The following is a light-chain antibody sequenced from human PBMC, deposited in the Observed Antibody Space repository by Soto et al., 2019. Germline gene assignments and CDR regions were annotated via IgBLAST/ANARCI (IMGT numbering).Light chain of an antibody. CDR2: DAS. J-gene: IGKJ1*01. Sequence: EIVLTQSPCTLSFSPVERSTLSCRASQSVSSSYLAWYQQKPGQAPRLLIYDASNRATGIPARFSGSGSGTDFTLTISSLEPEDFAVYYCQQRSAFGQGTKVDIK. V-gene: IGKV3D-20*02. CDR1: QSVSSSY. CDR3: QQRSA.